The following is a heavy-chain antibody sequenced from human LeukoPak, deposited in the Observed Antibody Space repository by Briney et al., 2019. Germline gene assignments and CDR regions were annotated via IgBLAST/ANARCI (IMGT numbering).Heavy chain of an antibody. V-gene: IGHV3-74*01. J-gene: IGHJ6*02. CDR3: ARGNHGMDV. Sequence: PGGSLRLSCAASGFSFSSYWMYWVRQAPGKGLVWVSRINSDGSTTSNADAVKGRFTISRDNAKNTLYLQLSSLRAEDTAVYYCARGNHGMDVWGQGTTVIVSS. CDR2: INSDGSTT. CDR1: GFSFSSYW.